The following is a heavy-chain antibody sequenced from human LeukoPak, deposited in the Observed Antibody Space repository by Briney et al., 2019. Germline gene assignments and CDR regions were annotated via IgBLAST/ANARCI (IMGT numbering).Heavy chain of an antibody. J-gene: IGHJ4*02. Sequence: ASVKVSFKASGYTFTSYGISWVRQAPGQGLEWMGWISAYNGNTNYAQKLQGRVTMTTDTSTSTAYMELRSLRSDDTAVYYCARDVPDGYNYYFDYWGQGTLVTVSS. CDR3: ARDVPDGYNYYFDY. V-gene: IGHV1-18*01. CDR1: GYTFTSYG. D-gene: IGHD5-24*01. CDR2: ISAYNGNT.